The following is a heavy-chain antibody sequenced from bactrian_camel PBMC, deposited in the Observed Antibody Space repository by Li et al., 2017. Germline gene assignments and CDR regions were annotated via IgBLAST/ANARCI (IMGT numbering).Heavy chain of an antibody. CDR3: AADRGSWSYPCRRARRTTDLAY. D-gene: IGHD6*01. V-gene: IGHV3S29*01. Sequence: QLVESGGGSVQVGGSLRLSCVASGDTIGRYCMGWFRQIPDKEREGVATYETRERTTAYADSVKGRFTISKDNAKNTLYLQMNGLKPEDTAVYYCAADRGSWSYPCRRARRTTDLAYWGQGTQVTVS. CDR1: GDTIGRYC. CDR2: YETRERTT. J-gene: IGHJ6*01.